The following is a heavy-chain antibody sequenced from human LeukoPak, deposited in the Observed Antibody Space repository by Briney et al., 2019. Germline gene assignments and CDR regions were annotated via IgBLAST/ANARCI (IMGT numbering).Heavy chain of an antibody. CDR3: ARDNVVDATSGIDY. D-gene: IGHD1-26*01. Sequence: PSETLSLTCTVSGYSISSGYYWGWIRQPPGKGLEWIGSIYHSGSTYYNPSLKSRVTISADTSKNQFSLKLSSVTAADTAVYFCARDNVVDATSGIDYWGQGTLVTVSS. CDR1: GYSISSGYY. V-gene: IGHV4-38-2*02. J-gene: IGHJ4*02. CDR2: IYHSGST.